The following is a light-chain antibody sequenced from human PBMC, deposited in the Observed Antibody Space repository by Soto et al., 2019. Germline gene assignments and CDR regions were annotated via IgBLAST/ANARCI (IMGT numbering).Light chain of an antibody. CDR2: RAS. J-gene: IGKJ1*01. CDR1: QNINGW. CDR3: HQYNSHPWS. V-gene: IGKV1-5*03. Sequence: DIQMTQFPATLSASVGDTVTITCRASQNINGWLAWYQKKPGTAPKLLISRASTLESGVPSRFSGSVSGTEFSLTISSLQPDDFATYYCHQYNSHPWSFGQGTKVEIK.